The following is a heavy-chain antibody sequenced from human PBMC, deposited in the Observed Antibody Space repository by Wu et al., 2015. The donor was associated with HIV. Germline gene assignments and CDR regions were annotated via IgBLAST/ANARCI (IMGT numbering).Heavy chain of an antibody. D-gene: IGHD3-3*01. CDR3: ARKRGKINFFFLSXSLDF. CDR2: VIPIFGTA. Sequence: QVQLVQSGAEVKKPKSSVKVSCKASGGTFSSYSISWIRQAPGQGLEWMGRVIPIFGTADYAQKFQGRVNDYRGRIQRATAYMATGSSLRSEDTAIYYCARKRGKINFFFLSXSLDFWGQGKLWSPSPQ. V-gene: IGHV1-69*18. CDR1: GGTFSSYS. J-gene: IGHJ4*02.